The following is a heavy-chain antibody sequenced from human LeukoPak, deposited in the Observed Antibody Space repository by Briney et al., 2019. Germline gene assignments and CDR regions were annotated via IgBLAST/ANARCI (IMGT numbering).Heavy chain of an antibody. CDR1: GGSISSYY. J-gene: IGHJ4*02. CDR2: VYYSGGT. D-gene: IGHD6-13*01. CDR3: AMGIAAAGTAY. V-gene: IGHV4-59*01. Sequence: PSETLSLTCTVPGGSISSYYYSWIRQPPGKGLEWIGYVYYSGGTNYNPSLKSRVTISIDTSKNQFSLNLSSVTAADTAVYYCAMGIAAAGTAYWGQGTLVTVSS.